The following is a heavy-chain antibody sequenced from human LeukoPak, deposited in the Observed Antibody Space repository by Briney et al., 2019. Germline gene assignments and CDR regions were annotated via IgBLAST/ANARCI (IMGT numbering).Heavy chain of an antibody. CDR3: ARGEYSSSSDGYYFDY. CDR2: IYYSGST. J-gene: IGHJ4*02. D-gene: IGHD6-6*01. Sequence: SETLSLTCTVSGGSISSYYWSWIRQPPGKGLEWIGYIYYSGSTNYNPSLKSRVTISVDTSKNQFSLKLSSVTAADTAVYYCARGEYSSSSDGYYFDYWGQGTLVTVSS. CDR1: GGSISSYY. V-gene: IGHV4-59*01.